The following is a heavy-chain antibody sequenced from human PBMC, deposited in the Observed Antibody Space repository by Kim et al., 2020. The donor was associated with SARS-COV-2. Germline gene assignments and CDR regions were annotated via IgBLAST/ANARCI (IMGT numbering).Heavy chain of an antibody. CDR1: GGSFSGYY. Sequence: SETLSLTCAVYGGSFSGYYWSWIRQPPGKGLEWIGEINHSGSTNYNPSLKSRVTISVDTSKNQFSLKLSSVTAADTAVYYCARAYCSSTSCYVTPNPFFRYWGQGTLVTVSS. V-gene: IGHV4-34*01. CDR2: INHSGST. D-gene: IGHD2-2*01. CDR3: ARAYCSSTSCYVTPNPFFRY. J-gene: IGHJ4*02.